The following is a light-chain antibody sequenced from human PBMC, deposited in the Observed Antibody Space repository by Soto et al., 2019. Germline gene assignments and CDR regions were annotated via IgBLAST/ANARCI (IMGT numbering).Light chain of an antibody. V-gene: IGLV2-8*01. CDR1: SSDGGYYDY. CDR3: SSYAGSDNFV. CDR2: DVT. J-gene: IGLJ1*01. Sequence: QSVLTQPPSASGSPGQSVTISCTGTSSDGGYYDYVSWYQQHPGKAPKLVIYDVTERPSGVPDRFSGSKSGNTASLTVSGLQSDDEADYYCSSYAGSDNFVFGTGTKVTAL.